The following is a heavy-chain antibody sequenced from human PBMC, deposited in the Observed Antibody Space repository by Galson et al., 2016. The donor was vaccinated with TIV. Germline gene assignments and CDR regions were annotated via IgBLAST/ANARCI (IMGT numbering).Heavy chain of an antibody. CDR3: TKVPSSGFSYYYGLDV. V-gene: IGHV3-23*01. J-gene: IGHJ6*02. CDR1: GFTFSIFA. D-gene: IGHD3-22*01. Sequence: SLRLSCAASGFTFSIFAMTWVRQAPGMGLEWVSAISGGGGSTYYADSVKGRFTVSRDNSKNTLCLQMNSLRAEDKAVYYCTKVPSSGFSYYYGLDVWGQGTTVTVSS. CDR2: ISGGGGST.